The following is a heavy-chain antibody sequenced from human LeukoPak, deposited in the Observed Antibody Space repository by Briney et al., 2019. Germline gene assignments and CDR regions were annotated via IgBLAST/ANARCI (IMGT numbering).Heavy chain of an antibody. V-gene: IGHV3-30-3*01. CDR3: ARVHFSSSPYFDY. J-gene: IGHJ4*02. CDR2: ISYDGSNK. D-gene: IGHD6-6*01. Sequence: GGSLRLSCAASGFTFSSYAMHWVRQAPGKGLEWVAVISYDGSNKYYADSVKGRFTISRDNSKNTLYLQMNSLRAEDTAVYYCARVHFSSSPYFDYWGQGTLVTVAS. CDR1: GFTFSSYA.